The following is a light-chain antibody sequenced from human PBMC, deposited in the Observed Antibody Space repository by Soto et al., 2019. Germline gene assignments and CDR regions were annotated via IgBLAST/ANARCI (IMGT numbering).Light chain of an antibody. V-gene: IGKV1-39*01. J-gene: IGKJ1*01. CDR2: AAS. CDR3: QKYNRYSWK. Sequence: DIQMTPSPSSLSASVVDRVTITCLASQSISSYLNWYQQKPGKAPKLLIYAASSLQSGVPSRFSGSGSETEFTLTINSLQPDDSATYYCQKYNRYSWKCGQGTKGDIK. CDR1: QSISSY.